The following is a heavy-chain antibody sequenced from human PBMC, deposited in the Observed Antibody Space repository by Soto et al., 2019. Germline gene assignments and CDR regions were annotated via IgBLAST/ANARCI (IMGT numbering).Heavy chain of an antibody. J-gene: IGHJ4*02. CDR3: SRDHCDYSSDAGLLGY. V-gene: IGHV3-33*05. CDR2: MSSEGLNK. CDR1: GFTFGRYG. D-gene: IGHD6-25*01. Sequence: GGSLRLSCAVSGFTFGRYGMHWALQAPGKWIEWVEVMSSEGLNKYCADSVKCRCTISRDNSKNTRYLQMNSQRDEDTAVYYCSRDHCDYSSDAGLLGYWEQGSLVIVSS.